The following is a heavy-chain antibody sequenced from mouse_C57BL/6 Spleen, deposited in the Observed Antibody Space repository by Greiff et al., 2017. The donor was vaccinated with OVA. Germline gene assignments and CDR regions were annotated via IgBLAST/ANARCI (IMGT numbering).Heavy chain of an antibody. CDR3: ARSGGLYAMDY. Sequence: QVQLQQPGAELVKPGASVKLSCKASGYTFTSYWMHWVKQRPGRGLEWIGRIDPNSGGTKYNEKFKCKATLTVDKPSSTAYMQLSSRTSEVSAVYYCARSGGLYAMDYWGQGTSVTVSS. J-gene: IGHJ4*01. CDR2: IDPNSGGT. CDR1: GYTFTSYW. D-gene: IGHD3-2*02. V-gene: IGHV1-72*01.